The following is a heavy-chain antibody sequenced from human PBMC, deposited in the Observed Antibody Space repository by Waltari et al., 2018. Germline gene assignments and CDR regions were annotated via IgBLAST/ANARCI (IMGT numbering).Heavy chain of an antibody. J-gene: IGHJ1*01. CDR2: IYHSWST. V-gene: IGHV4-38-2*01. D-gene: IGHD6-13*01. CDR1: GYSISSGYY. CDR3: ASPGIAAAGTPIQH. Sequence: QVQLQESGPGLVKPSETLSLTCAVSGYSISSGYYWGWIRQPPGKGLEWMGSIYHSWSTYYNPSLKMRVTISVDTSKNQFSRERSAVTAADTAVYYCASPGIAAAGTPIQHWGQGTLVTVSS.